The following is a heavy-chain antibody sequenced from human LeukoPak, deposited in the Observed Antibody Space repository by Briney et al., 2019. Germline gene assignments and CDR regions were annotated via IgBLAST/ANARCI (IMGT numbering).Heavy chain of an antibody. Sequence: SGRSLRLSCAVSGFTFSSYAMHWVRHAPGKGLEWVAVMSYDGSNKYYADSVKGRFTISRDNSKNTLYLQMNSLRAEDTAVYYCARDLAYDSSGYYYWGQGTLVTVSS. CDR1: GFTFSSYA. D-gene: IGHD3-22*01. CDR3: ARDLAYDSSGYYY. CDR2: MSYDGSNK. V-gene: IGHV3-30*04. J-gene: IGHJ4*02.